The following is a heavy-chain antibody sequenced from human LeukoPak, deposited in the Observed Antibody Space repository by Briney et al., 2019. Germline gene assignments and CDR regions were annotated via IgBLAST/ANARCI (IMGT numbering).Heavy chain of an antibody. CDR1: GFTFSSYG. Sequence: PGGSLRLSCAASGFTFSSYGMHWVCQAPGKGLEWVAVISYDGSNKYYADSVKGRFTISRDNSKNTLFLQMNSLRAEDTAVYYCAKEGATVTPYYFDYWGQGTLVTVSS. CDR2: ISYDGSNK. CDR3: AKEGATVTPYYFDY. D-gene: IGHD4-17*01. V-gene: IGHV3-30*18. J-gene: IGHJ4*02.